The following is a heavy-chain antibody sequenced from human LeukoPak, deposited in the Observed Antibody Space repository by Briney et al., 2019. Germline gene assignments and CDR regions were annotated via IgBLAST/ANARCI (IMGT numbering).Heavy chain of an antibody. V-gene: IGHV3-7*01. J-gene: IGHJ4*02. Sequence: GGSLRLSCAASGFIFSQYSMNWVRQAPGKGLEWVASIKNDGSEIYYVDSVRGRYTISRDNTKNSLYLQMSSLRAEDTAVYYCATDRGWRTSGYYLYYFEYWGQGTLVTFSS. CDR1: GFIFSQYS. D-gene: IGHD3-3*01. CDR2: IKNDGSEI. CDR3: ATDRGWRTSGYYLYYFEY.